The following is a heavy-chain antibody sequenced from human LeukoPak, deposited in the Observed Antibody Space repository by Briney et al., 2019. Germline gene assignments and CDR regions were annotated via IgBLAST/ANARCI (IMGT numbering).Heavy chain of an antibody. J-gene: IGHJ4*02. CDR3: ALNYYGSGSYYNDFDY. CDR1: GFTVSSNY. CDR2: IYGGGST. D-gene: IGHD3-10*01. V-gene: IGHV3-66*02. Sequence: PGGSLRLSCAAYGFTVSSNYMSWVRQAPGKGLKWVSVIYGGGSTYYADSVKGRFTISRDNSKNTLYLQMNSLRAEDRAVYYCALNYYGSGSYYNDFDYWGQGTLVTVSS.